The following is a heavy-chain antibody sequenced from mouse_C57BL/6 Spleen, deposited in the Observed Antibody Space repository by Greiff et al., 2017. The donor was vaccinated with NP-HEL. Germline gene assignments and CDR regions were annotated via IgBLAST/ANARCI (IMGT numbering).Heavy chain of an antibody. CDR2: ISSGSSTI. J-gene: IGHJ2*01. CDR1: GFTFSDYG. V-gene: IGHV5-17*01. CDR3: ARRADGGSFDY. D-gene: IGHD3-1*01. Sequence: EVKLMESGGGLVKPGGSLKLSCAASGFTFSDYGMHWVRQAPEKGLEWVAYISSGSSTIYYADTVKGRFTISRDNAKNTLFLQMTSLRSEDTAMYYCARRADGGSFDYWGKGTTLTVSS.